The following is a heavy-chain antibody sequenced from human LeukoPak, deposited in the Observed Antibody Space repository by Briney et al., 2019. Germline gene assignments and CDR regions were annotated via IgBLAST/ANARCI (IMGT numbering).Heavy chain of an antibody. CDR1: GFTFSSYA. J-gene: IGHJ6*02. CDR3: ARAGYSSSWTSGSYYYYGMDV. Sequence: GGSRRLSCAASGFTFSSYAMSWVRQAPGKGLEWVSAISGSGGSTYYADSVKGRFTISRDNSKNTLYLQMNSLRAEDTAVYYCARAGYSSSWTSGSYYYYGMDVWGQGTTVTVSS. CDR2: ISGSGGST. D-gene: IGHD6-13*01. V-gene: IGHV3-23*01.